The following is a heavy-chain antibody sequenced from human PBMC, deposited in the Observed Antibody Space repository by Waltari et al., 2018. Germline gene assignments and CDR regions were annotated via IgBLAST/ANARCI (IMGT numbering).Heavy chain of an antibody. V-gene: IGHV3-64D*06. Sequence: EVQLVESGGGLVQPGGSLRLSCSASTFTFTDSAMHWVRQAAGKGLEYVSSISADGSSTYYADSVKGRFTISRDKSKDTLYLHMSSLRREDTAVYYCVKERGLQRFFDSWGQGTLVTVSS. J-gene: IGHJ4*02. D-gene: IGHD1-1*01. CDR3: VKERGLQRFFDS. CDR1: TFTFTDSA. CDR2: ISADGSST.